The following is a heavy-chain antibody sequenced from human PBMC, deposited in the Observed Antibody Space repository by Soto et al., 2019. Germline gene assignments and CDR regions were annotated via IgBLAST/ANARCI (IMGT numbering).Heavy chain of an antibody. V-gene: IGHV3-53*01. J-gene: IGHJ4*02. Sequence: GESLKISCAASGFTVSSNYMSWVRQAPGKGLEWVSVIYSGGSTYYADSVKGRFTISRDNSKNTLYLQMNSLRAEDTAVYYCAKSPYEDGYNYGNYFDYWGQGTLVTVSS. CDR1: GFTVSSNY. CDR3: AKSPYEDGYNYGNYFDY. CDR2: IYSGGST. D-gene: IGHD5-12*01.